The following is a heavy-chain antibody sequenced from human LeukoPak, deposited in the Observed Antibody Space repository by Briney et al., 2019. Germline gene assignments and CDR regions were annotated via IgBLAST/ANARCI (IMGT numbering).Heavy chain of an antibody. CDR3: AKGGKWDVTPFDY. CDR1: GFSFSNYA. CDR2: LSGGGGST. V-gene: IGHV3-23*01. Sequence: GGSLRLSCAASGFSFSNYAMSWVRQAPGKGLEWVSGLSGGGGSTYYADSVKGRFTISRDNSKNTLYLQVNSLRAEDTAVYYCAKGGKWDVTPFDYWGQGTLVTVSS. D-gene: IGHD1-26*01. J-gene: IGHJ4*02.